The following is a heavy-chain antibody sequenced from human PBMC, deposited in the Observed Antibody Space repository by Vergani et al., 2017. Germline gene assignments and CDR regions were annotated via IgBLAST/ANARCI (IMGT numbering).Heavy chain of an antibody. J-gene: IGHJ4*02. D-gene: IGHD6-19*01. CDR3: AREPPPGEDSGWPTNFDY. CDR2: INPNSGGT. V-gene: IGHV1-2*02. Sequence: QVQLVQSGAEVKKPGASVKVSCKASGYTFTGYYMHWVRQAPGPGLEWMGWINPNSGGTNYAQKFQGRVTMTRDTSISTAYMELSRLRSDDTAVYYCAREPPPGEDSGWPTNFDYWGQGTLVTVSS. CDR1: GYTFTGYY.